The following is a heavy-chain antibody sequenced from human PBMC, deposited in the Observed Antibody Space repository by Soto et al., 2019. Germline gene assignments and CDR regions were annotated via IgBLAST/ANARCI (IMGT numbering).Heavy chain of an antibody. CDR1: GDSVITNRW. Sequence: QLQLQESGPGLVKPSGTLSLTCTVSGDSVITNRWWGWVRQSPGKGLEWIADMFHSGSTNYSPSLESRGTLSVDKSKKQFSLKMHSVTAADTAVYFCVMSPGWYKIDSWGQGIVVTVSS. D-gene: IGHD6-19*01. V-gene: IGHV4-4*02. J-gene: IGHJ4*02. CDR3: VMSPGWYKIDS. CDR2: MFHSGST.